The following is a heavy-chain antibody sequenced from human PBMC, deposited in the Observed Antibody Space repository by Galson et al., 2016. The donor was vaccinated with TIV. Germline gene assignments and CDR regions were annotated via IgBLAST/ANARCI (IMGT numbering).Heavy chain of an antibody. Sequence: LRLSCAGSTLKSSSYAMSWVRQAPGKGLEWVSAISVSGGRTYYADSVKGRFTISRDNSKNTVYLQTNSLRAEDTAVYYCAKGGGYGDVYFDFWGQGTLVTVSS. V-gene: IGHV3-23*01. CDR1: TLKSSSYA. CDR3: AKGGGYGDVYFDF. CDR2: ISVSGGRT. D-gene: IGHD4-17*01. J-gene: IGHJ4*02.